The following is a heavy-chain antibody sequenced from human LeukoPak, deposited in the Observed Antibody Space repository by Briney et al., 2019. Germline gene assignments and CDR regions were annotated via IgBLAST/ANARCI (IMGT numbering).Heavy chain of an antibody. CDR3: ARLGYCNSTNCSRLGYFQY. CDR2: ISYSGSP. J-gene: IGHJ1*01. CDR1: GGSINSGDYY. V-gene: IGHV4-31*03. Sequence: SQTLSLTCTVSGGSINSGDYYWSWIRQHPGKGLEWIGYISYSGSPYHNPSLKSRLTMSVDTSKNQFSLKLTSVTAADTAVYYCARLGYCNSTNCSRLGYFQYWGQGTLVTVSS. D-gene: IGHD2-2*01.